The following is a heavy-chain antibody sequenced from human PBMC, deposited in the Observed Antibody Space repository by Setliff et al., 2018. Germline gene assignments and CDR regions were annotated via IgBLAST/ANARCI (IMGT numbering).Heavy chain of an antibody. CDR1: GGSISSYY. V-gene: IGHV4-59*08. D-gene: IGHD7-27*01. Sequence: SETLSLTCTVSGGSISSYYWSWIRQPPGKRLEWIGYIYYSGSTNYNPSLESRVTISVDTSKNQFSLRLNSATAADTAVYYCATLTGDRGVDYWGQGRLVTV. CDR3: ATLTGDRGVDY. CDR2: IYYSGST. J-gene: IGHJ4*02.